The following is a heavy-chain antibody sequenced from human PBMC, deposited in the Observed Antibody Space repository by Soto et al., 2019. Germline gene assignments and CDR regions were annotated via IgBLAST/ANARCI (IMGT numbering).Heavy chain of an antibody. Sequence: QVQLVQSGAEVKKPEASVKVSCKASGYTFTSYGISWVRQAPGQGLEWMGWISAYNGNTNYAQKLQGRVTMTTDTSTSTAYMELRSLRSDYTAVYYCARVFMGSGSYPKIYYYYYYMDVWGKGTTFTVSS. CDR2: ISAYNGNT. D-gene: IGHD3-10*01. V-gene: IGHV1-18*01. CDR3: ARVFMGSGSYPKIYYYYYYMDV. J-gene: IGHJ6*03. CDR1: GYTFTSYG.